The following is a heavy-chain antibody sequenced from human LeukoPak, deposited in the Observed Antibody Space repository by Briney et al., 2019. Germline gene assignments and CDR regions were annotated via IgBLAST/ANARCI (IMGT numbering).Heavy chain of an antibody. CDR2: VSGSGDGT. V-gene: IGHV3-23*01. CDR1: GFTFTSYA. D-gene: IGHD4-17*01. CDR3: AKERLGGNYGDYAVDY. Sequence: GGSLRLSCAASGFTFTSYAMGWVRQAPGKGLEWVSSVSGSGDGTFYADSVKGRFTISRDNSKKTLDLHMDSLRAEDTAVYYCAKERLGGNYGDYAVDYWGQGTMVTVSS. J-gene: IGHJ4*02.